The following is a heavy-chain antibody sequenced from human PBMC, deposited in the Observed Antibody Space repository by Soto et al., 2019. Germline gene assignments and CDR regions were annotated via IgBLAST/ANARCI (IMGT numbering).Heavy chain of an antibody. J-gene: IGHJ4*02. V-gene: IGHV2-5*02. D-gene: IGHD6-19*01. CDR2: IYWDDDK. Sequence: QITLKESGPTLVKPTQTLTLTCSFSGFSLSTSEVGVGWIRQPPGKGLEWLALIYWDDDKEYSPSLRSRLTITKDTSKNQVVLIMTNLDPPDTATYYCAHGSGWLFDYWGQGTLVTVSS. CDR1: GFSLSTSEVG. CDR3: AHGSGWLFDY.